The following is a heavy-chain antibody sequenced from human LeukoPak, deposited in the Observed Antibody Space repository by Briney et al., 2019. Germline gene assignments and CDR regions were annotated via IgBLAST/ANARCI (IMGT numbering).Heavy chain of an antibody. D-gene: IGHD3-10*01. J-gene: IGHJ4*02. V-gene: IGHV3-7*01. Sequence: GGALRLSCGASGVTFSGFSMSWVRHSPTKGLEWVAYIKQDGSERYYVDSVKGRFTISRDNAKNSLSLQMNNLRVEYTAVYYCARAGSHWHYVYWGQGTVVTVSS. CDR3: ARAGSHWHYVY. CDR1: GVTFSGFS. CDR2: IKQDGSER.